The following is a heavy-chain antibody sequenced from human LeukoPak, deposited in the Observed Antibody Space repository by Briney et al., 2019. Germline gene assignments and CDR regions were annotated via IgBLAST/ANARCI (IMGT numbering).Heavy chain of an antibody. CDR1: GFTFSSYN. V-gene: IGHV3-48*01. J-gene: IGHJ4*02. CDR3: ARGGYYPCFDY. Sequence: GGSLRLSCAASGFTFSSYNMNWVRQAPGKGLEWVSYISSSSSTIYYADSVKGRFTISRDNAKNSLYLQMNSLRAEDTAVNYCARGGYYPCFDYWGQGTLVTVSS. D-gene: IGHD3-3*01. CDR2: ISSSSSTI.